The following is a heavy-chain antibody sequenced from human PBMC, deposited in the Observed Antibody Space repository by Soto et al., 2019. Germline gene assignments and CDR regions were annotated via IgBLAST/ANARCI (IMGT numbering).Heavy chain of an antibody. D-gene: IGHD3-10*01. CDR1: GFTFSSYA. V-gene: IGHV3-23*01. CDR3: ASEDYYGSGSPPHY. J-gene: IGHJ4*02. Sequence: PGGSLRLSCAASGFTFSSYAMSWVRQAPGKGLEWVSAISGSGGSTYYADSVKGRFTISRDNSKNTLYLQMNSLRAEDTAVYYCASEDYYGSGSPPHYWGQGTLVTVSS. CDR2: ISGSGGST.